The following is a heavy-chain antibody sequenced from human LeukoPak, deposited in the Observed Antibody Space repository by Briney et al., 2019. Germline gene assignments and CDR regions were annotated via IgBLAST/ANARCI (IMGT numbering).Heavy chain of an antibody. V-gene: IGHV4-34*12. CDR3: AREGRSRTSTGGDLDY. J-gene: IGHJ4*02. CDR2: IIHTGGT. CDR1: GGSLSAYY. Sequence: SETLSLTCAVSGGSLSAYYWTWIRQSPGTGLEWIGEIIHTGGTNYNPSLKSRVTISVDTSKNQFSLKLRSVTAADTAVYYCAREGRSRTSTGGDLDYWGQGTLVTVSS. D-gene: IGHD3-16*01.